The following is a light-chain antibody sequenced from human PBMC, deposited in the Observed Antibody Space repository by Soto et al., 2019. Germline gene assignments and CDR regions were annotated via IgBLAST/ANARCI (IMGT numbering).Light chain of an antibody. V-gene: IGKV3-20*01. CDR2: GAS. CDR3: QQYGSSGT. Sequence: EIEMTQSPATLSVSPGERATLSCRASQSVSSSYLAWYQQKPGQAPRLLIYGASNRATGIPDRFSGSGSGTDFTLTISRLEPEDFAVYYCQQYGSSGTFGQGTKVDIK. CDR1: QSVSSSY. J-gene: IGKJ1*01.